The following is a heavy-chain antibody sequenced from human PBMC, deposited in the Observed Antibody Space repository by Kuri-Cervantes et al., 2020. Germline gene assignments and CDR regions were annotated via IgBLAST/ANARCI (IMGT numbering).Heavy chain of an antibody. D-gene: IGHD3-9*01. Sequence: GSLRLSCAVPGGSISSSNWWSWVRQPPGKGLEWIGEIYHSGSTNYNPSLKSRVTISVDKSKNQFSLNLSSVTAADTAVYYCARGNWLFDAFDIWGQGTMVTVSS. J-gene: IGHJ3*02. CDR1: GGSISSSNW. CDR3: ARGNWLFDAFDI. V-gene: IGHV4-4*02. CDR2: IYHSGST.